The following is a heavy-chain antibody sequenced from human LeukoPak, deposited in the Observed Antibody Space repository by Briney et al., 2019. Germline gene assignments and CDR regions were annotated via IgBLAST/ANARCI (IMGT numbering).Heavy chain of an antibody. D-gene: IGHD1-14*01. CDR2: MNEFSTTI. CDR1: GFPFNCFW. J-gene: IGHJ4*02. V-gene: IGHV3-74*01. Sequence: PGGPLRLSCAASGFPFNCFWLHWVRPAPGKGLVWVSDMNEFSTTIRYADSVKGRFTISRHNAKSILYLQMNNLRAEDTAMYFCARGGVNPVDHWGQGTLVTVSS. CDR3: ARGGVNPVDH.